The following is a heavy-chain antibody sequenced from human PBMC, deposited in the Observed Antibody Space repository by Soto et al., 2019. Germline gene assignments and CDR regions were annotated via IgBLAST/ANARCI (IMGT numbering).Heavy chain of an antibody. CDR2: ISYDGSNK. Sequence: QVQLVESGGGVVQPGRSLRLSCAASGFTFSSYAMHWVRQAPGKGLEWVAVISYDGSNKYYADSVKGRFTISRDNSKNPXYXXMNSLRAEDTAVYYCAREGYDILTGYYYYYYGMDVWGQGTTVTVSS. CDR1: GFTFSSYA. V-gene: IGHV3-30-3*01. J-gene: IGHJ6*02. CDR3: AREGYDILTGYYYYYYGMDV. D-gene: IGHD3-9*01.